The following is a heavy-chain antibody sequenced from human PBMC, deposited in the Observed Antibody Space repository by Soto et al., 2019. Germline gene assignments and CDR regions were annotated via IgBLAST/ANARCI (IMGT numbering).Heavy chain of an antibody. J-gene: IGHJ6*02. CDR3: ARDWWISDFSYYYGMDV. CDR2: ISSSGNTI. D-gene: IGHD2-15*01. CDR1: GFTFSSYE. Sequence: GGSLRLSCAASGFTFSSYEMNWVRQAPGKGLEWVSYISSSGNTIHYADSVQGRFTISRDNAKNSLFLQMNSLRADDTDVYYCARDWWISDFSYYYGMDVWGQGTTVTVSS. V-gene: IGHV3-48*03.